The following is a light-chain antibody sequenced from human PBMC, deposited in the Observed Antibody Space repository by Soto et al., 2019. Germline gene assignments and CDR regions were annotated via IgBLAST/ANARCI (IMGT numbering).Light chain of an antibody. CDR1: SSNIGNNA. CDR3: AAWDDSLNGYV. Sequence: QSVLTQPPSVSEAPRQRVTISCSGSSSNIGNNAVNWYQQLPGKAPKLLIYYDDLLPSGVSDRFSGSKSGTSASLAISGLQCEDEADYYCAAWDDSLNGYVFGTGTKFTVL. J-gene: IGLJ1*01. V-gene: IGLV1-36*01. CDR2: YDD.